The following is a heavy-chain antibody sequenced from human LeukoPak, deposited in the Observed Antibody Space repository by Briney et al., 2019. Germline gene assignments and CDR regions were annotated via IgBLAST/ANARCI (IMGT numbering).Heavy chain of an antibody. CDR3: ASSGHTVTGNWFDP. CDR2: IYYSGST. CDR1: GGSISSGDYY. Sequence: SQTLSLTCTVSGGSISSGDYYWSWIRQPPGKGLEWIGYIYYSGSTYYNPSLKSRVTISVDTSKNQFSLKLSSVTAADTAVYYCASSGHTVTGNWFDPWGQGTLVTVSS. J-gene: IGHJ5*02. D-gene: IGHD4-17*01. V-gene: IGHV4-30-4*01.